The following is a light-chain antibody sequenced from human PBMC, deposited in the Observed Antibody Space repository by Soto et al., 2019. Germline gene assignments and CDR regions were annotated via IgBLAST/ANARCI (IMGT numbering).Light chain of an antibody. CDR2: KAS. J-gene: IGKJ1*01. Sequence: DIQMTQSPSTLSASVGARVTITCRASQSISSWLAWYQQKPGKAPKLLIYKASSLESGVPSRFSGSGSGTEFTLTISSLQPDDFATYYCQQYNSPWTFGPGTKVEIK. CDR1: QSISSW. CDR3: QQYNSPWT. V-gene: IGKV1-5*03.